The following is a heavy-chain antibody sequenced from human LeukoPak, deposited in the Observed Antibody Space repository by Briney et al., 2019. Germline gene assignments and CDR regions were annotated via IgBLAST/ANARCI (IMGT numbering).Heavy chain of an antibody. CDR3: ARVPRARFTMVRGVTERGFDY. V-gene: IGHV1-2*02. Sequence: GASVKVSCKASGYTFTGYYMHWVRQAPGQGLEWMGWINPNSGGTNYAQKFQGRVTMTRDTSISTAYMELSRLRSDDTAVYYCARVPRARFTMVRGVTERGFDYWGEGTLVTVSS. J-gene: IGHJ4*02. CDR1: GYTFTGYY. CDR2: INPNSGGT. D-gene: IGHD3-10*01.